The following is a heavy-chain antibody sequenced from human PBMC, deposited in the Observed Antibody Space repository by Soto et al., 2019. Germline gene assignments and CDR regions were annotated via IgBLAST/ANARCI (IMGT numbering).Heavy chain of an antibody. CDR3: ARGRAQLGY. CDR1: GGSISSGYYY. CDR2: IYYSGST. Sequence: SETLSLTCTVSGGSISSGYYYWTWIRQPPGKGLEWIGYIYYSGSTFYNPSLKSRVTISVDTSRNQFSLKLSSGTAADTAVYYCARGRAQLGYWGQGTLVTVSS. J-gene: IGHJ4*02. V-gene: IGHV4-30-4*01.